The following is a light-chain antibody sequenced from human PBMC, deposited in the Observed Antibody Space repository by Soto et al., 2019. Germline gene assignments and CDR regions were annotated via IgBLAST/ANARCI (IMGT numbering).Light chain of an antibody. CDR2: GVA. CDR3: QQYGSSPVT. CDR1: QSVDYN. Sequence: EVVLTQSPATLSVSPGERVTLSCRASQSVDYNLAWYQQKPGQAPRLLIYGVATRATGIPARFSGSASGTEFTLTISSLQSEDFAIYYCQQYGSSPVTFGQGTKVDIK. V-gene: IGKV3-15*01. J-gene: IGKJ1*01.